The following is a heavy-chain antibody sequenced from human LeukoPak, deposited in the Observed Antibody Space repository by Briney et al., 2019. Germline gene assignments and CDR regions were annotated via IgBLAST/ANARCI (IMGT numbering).Heavy chain of an antibody. CDR3: AREYSSSWYGYFDY. D-gene: IGHD6-13*01. J-gene: IGHJ4*02. V-gene: IGHV3-30-3*01. CDR1: GFTFSSYA. CDR2: ISYDGSNK. Sequence: GGSLRLSCAASGFTFSSYAMHWVRQAPGKGLEWVAVISYDGSNKYYADSVKGRFTISRDNSKNTLYLQMNSLRAEDTAVYYCAREYSSSWYGYFDYWGQGTLVTVSS.